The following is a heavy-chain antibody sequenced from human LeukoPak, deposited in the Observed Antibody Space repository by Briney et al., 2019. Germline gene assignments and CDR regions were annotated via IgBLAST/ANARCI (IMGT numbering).Heavy chain of an antibody. CDR1: GFTFDDYA. D-gene: IGHD6-13*01. CDR3: ARDGGRGIAAAGTGLAFDY. CDR2: ISWNSGSI. J-gene: IGHJ4*02. V-gene: IGHV3-9*01. Sequence: PGGSLRLSCAASGFTFDDYAMHWVRQAPGKGLEWVSGISWNSGSIGYADSVKGRFTISRDNAKNTLYLQMNSLRAEDTAVYYCARDGGRGIAAAGTGLAFDYWGQGTLVTVSS.